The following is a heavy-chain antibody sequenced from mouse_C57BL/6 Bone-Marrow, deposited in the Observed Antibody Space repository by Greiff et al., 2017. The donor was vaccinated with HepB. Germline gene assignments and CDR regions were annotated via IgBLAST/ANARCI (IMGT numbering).Heavy chain of an antibody. Sequence: QVQLQQSGAELVRPGTSVKLSCKASGYTFTSYWMHWVKQRPGQGLEWIGVIDPSDSYTNYNQKFKGKATLTVDTSSSTAYMQLSSLTSEDSAVYYCARWEGRYYRYFDVWGTGTTVTVSS. V-gene: IGHV1-59*01. CDR2: IDPSDSYT. D-gene: IGHD2-1*01. CDR3: ARWEGRYYRYFDV. CDR1: GYTFTSYW. J-gene: IGHJ1*03.